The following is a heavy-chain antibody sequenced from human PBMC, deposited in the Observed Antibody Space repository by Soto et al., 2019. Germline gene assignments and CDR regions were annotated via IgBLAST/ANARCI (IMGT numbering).Heavy chain of an antibody. V-gene: IGHV3-53*01. CDR1: GFTVSSNY. Sequence: GGSLRLSCAASGFTVSSNYMSWVRQAPGKGLEWVSVIYSGGSTYYADSVKGRFTISRDNSKNTLYLQMNSLRAEDTAVYYCARDGRGQQLGAFDIWGQGTMVTVSS. CDR2: IYSGGST. CDR3: ARDGRGQQLGAFDI. D-gene: IGHD6-13*01. J-gene: IGHJ3*02.